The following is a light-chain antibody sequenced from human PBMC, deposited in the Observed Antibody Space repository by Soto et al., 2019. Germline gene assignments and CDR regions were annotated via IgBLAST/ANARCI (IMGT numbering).Light chain of an antibody. J-gene: IGKJ2*01. V-gene: IGKV3-20*01. CDR3: QQYSSLPNT. CDR1: QSVTSRY. Sequence: ENVLTQSPGTLSLSPGERATLSCRATQSVTSRYFAWYQQKPGQAPMLLIYGVSSRATDLPDRFSGSGSGTEFTLTISRLEPEDFAVYYCQQYSSLPNTFVHWPKVEVK. CDR2: GVS.